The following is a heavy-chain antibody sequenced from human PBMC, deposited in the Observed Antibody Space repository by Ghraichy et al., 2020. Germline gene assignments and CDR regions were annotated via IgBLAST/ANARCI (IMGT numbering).Heavy chain of an antibody. J-gene: IGHJ6*02. CDR2: IYNDGSA. CDR1: GGSISSYY. V-gene: IGHV4-59*01. D-gene: IGHD1-7*01. CDR3: ARDRGAWNFENDRYYYFGMDV. Sequence: ETLSLTCTVSGGSISSYYWSWMRQSPGKGLEWIGYIYNDGSAKYNPSLKSRVNISVDTSKNQFSLKMRSVTAADTAIYYCARDRGAWNFENDRYYYFGMDVWGPGTTVTVS.